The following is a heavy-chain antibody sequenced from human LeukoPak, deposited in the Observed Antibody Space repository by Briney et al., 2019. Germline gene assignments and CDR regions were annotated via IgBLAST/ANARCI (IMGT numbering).Heavy chain of an antibody. D-gene: IGHD5-12*01. Sequence: PSETLSLTCAVYGGSFSGYYWSWIRQPPGKGLEWIGYIYYSGSTNYNPSLKSRVTISVDTSKNQFSLKLSSVTAADTAVYYCARGSPVATVDYWGQGTLVTVSS. CDR3: ARGSPVATVDY. J-gene: IGHJ4*02. CDR1: GGSFSGYY. V-gene: IGHV4-59*01. CDR2: IYYSGST.